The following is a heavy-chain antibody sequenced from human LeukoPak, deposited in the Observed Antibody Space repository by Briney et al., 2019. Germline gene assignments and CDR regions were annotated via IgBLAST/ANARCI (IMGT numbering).Heavy chain of an antibody. CDR3: ARDVPSGVPAANWFDP. CDR1: GGTFSSYA. D-gene: IGHD2-2*01. CDR2: IIPIFGTA. V-gene: IGHV1-69*01. J-gene: IGHJ5*02. Sequence: SVKVSCTASGGTFSSYAISWVRQAPGQGLEWMGGIIPIFGTANYAQKFQGRVTITADESTSTAYMELSSLRSEDTAVYYCARDVPSGVPAANWFDPWGQGTLVTVSS.